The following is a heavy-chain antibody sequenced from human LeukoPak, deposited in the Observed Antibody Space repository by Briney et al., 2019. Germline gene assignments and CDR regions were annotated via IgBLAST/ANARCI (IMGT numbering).Heavy chain of an antibody. D-gene: IGHD6-19*01. V-gene: IGHV1-69*13. CDR2: IIPIFGTA. CDR1: GGTFRSYA. J-gene: IGHJ5*02. Sequence: SVKVSCKASGGTFRSYAINWVRQAPGQGLEWMGGIIPIFGTANYAQKFQGRVTITADESTSTAYMELSSLRSEDTAVYYCARGSSIAVAGTWFDPWGQGTLVTVSS. CDR3: ARGSSIAVAGTWFDP.